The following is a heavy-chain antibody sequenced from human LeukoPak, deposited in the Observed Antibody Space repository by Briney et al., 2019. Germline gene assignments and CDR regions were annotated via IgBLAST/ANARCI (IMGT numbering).Heavy chain of an antibody. D-gene: IGHD4-17*01. CDR3: ARDSDDYGDYTLDY. J-gene: IGHJ4*02. CDR1: GYTFTGYY. V-gene: IGHV1-2*04. Sequence: ASVKVSCKASGYTFTGYYMHWVRQAPGQGLEWMGWINPNSGGTNYAQKFQGWVTMTRDTSISTAYMELSRLRSDDTAVYYCARDSDDYGDYTLDYWGLGTLVTVSS. CDR2: INPNSGGT.